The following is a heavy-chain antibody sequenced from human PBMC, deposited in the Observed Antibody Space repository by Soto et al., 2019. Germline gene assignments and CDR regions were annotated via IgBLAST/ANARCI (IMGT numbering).Heavy chain of an antibody. Sequence: QVQLVQSGAEVKKPGSSVKVSCKASGGTFSSYAISWVRQAPGQGLEWMGGIIPISGTANYAQKFQGRVTITADESTSTAYMELRSLRSEDTAVYYCARSQGSSTSLEIYYYYCSGMDVWGKATTVTVSS. CDR2: IIPISGTA. J-gene: IGHJ6*04. D-gene: IGHD2-2*01. V-gene: IGHV1-69*01. CDR3: ARSQGSSTSLEIYYYYCSGMDV. CDR1: GGTFSSYA.